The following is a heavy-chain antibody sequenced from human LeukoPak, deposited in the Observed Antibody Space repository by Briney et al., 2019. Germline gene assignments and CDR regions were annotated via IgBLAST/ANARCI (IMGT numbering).Heavy chain of an antibody. V-gene: IGHV4-34*01. CDR2: INHSGST. Sequence: PSETLSLTCAVYGGSFSGYYWSWIRQPPGKGLEWIGEINHSGSTNYNPSLKSRVTISVDTSKNQFSLKLSSVTAADTAVYYCARPDEYRSSSGYYFDYWGQGTLVTVSS. CDR3: ARPDEYRSSSGYYFDY. D-gene: IGHD6-6*01. CDR1: GGSFSGYY. J-gene: IGHJ4*02.